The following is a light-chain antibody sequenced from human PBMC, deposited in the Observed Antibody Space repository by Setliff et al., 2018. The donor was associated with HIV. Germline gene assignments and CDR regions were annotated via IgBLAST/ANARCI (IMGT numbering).Light chain of an antibody. J-gene: IGLJ1*01. CDR2: GNN. Sequence: QSVLTQPPSVSGAPGQRVTISCTGSSSNIGAGYGVHWYQQLPGTAPKPLIHGNNNRPSGVPDRFSGSNSGTSASLAITGLQAEDEADYYCQSYDSSLSTYVFGTGTKVTVL. CDR3: QSYDSSLSTYV. CDR1: SSNIGAGYG. V-gene: IGLV1-40*01.